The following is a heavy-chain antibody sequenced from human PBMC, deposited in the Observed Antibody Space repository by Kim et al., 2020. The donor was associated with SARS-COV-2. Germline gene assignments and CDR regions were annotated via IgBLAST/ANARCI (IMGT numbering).Heavy chain of an antibody. CDR1: GASISNNDC. CDR3: TIKADTTKWHEGGFNY. CDR2: IYHTGTT. Sequence: SETLSLTCAVSGASISNNDCWSWVRQAPGKGLEWIGEIYHTGTTNYSPSLRGRVTMSIDRSKHQFSVRLTSVTAADTAMYFCTIKADTTKWHEGGFNYWG. V-gene: IGHV4-4*02. D-gene: IGHD1-26*01. J-gene: IGHJ4*01.